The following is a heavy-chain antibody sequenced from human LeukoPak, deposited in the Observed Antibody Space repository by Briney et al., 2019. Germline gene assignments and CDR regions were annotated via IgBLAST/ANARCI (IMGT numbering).Heavy chain of an antibody. CDR1: GFTVSSNY. V-gene: IGHV3-30*02. CDR2: IRYDGSNK. J-gene: IGHJ4*02. D-gene: IGHD5-12*01. CDR3: AKTSGYDLDY. Sequence: GGSLRLSCAASGFTVSSNYMSWVRQAPGKGLEWVAFIRYDGSNKYYADSVKGRFTISRDNSKNTLYLQMNSLRAEDTAVYYCAKTSGYDLDYWGQGTLVTVSS.